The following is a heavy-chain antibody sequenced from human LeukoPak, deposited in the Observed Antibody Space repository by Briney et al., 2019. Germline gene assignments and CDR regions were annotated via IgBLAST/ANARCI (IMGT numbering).Heavy chain of an antibody. CDR2: INHSGST. CDR3: ARHLPYYDILTGYALDGMDV. CDR1: GGSFSGYY. J-gene: IGHJ6*02. Sequence: SETLSLTCAVYGGSFSGYYWSWIRQPPGKGLEWIGEINHSGSTNYNPSLKSRVTISVDTSKNQFSLKLSSVTAADTAVYYCARHLPYYDILTGYALDGMDVWGQGTTVTVSS. V-gene: IGHV4-34*01. D-gene: IGHD3-9*01.